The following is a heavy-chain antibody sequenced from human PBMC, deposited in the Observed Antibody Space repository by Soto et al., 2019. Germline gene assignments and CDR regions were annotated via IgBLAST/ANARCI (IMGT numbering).Heavy chain of an antibody. J-gene: IGHJ1*01. CDR2: IYPGDPDT. Sequence: GESLKISCKGSGYSFTSYWIGWVRQMPGKGLEWMGIIYPGDPDTRYSPSFQGQVTISADKSISTAYLQWSSLKASDTAMYYCASGPSSSGYYQYFQHWGQGTLVTVSS. D-gene: IGHD3-22*01. CDR1: GYSFTSYW. V-gene: IGHV5-51*01. CDR3: ASGPSSSGYYQYFQH.